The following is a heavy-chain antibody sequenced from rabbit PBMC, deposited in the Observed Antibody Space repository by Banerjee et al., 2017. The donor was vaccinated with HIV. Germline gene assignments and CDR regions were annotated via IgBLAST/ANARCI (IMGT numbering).Heavy chain of an antibody. CDR3: ARHGSSSVWGGDL. D-gene: IGHD4-1*01. Sequence: QEQLVESGGGLVKPEGSLTHTCTASGFSFSNKYVMCWVRQAPGKGLEWIACINTSSGNTVYASWAKGRFTISKTSSTTVTLQMTSLTAADTATYFCARHGSSSVWGGDLWGPGTLVTVS. J-gene: IGHJ6*01. CDR1: GFSFSNKYV. CDR2: INTSSGNT. V-gene: IGHV1S45*01.